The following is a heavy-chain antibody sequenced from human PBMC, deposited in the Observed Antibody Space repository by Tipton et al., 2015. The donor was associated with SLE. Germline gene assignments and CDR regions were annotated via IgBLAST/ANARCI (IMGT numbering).Heavy chain of an antibody. CDR2: ISGDGGST. J-gene: IGHJ4*02. D-gene: IGHD6-19*01. CDR1: GFTFDDYA. V-gene: IGHV3-43*02. CDR3: AKDGPRESSPRQRGSGWPGY. Sequence: VQLVQSGGGVVQPGGSLRLSCAASGFTFDDYAMHWVRQAPGKGLEWVSLISGDGGSTYYADSVKGRFTISRDNSKNSLYLQMNSLRTEDTALYYCAKDGPRESSPRQRGSGWPGYWGQGTLVSVSS.